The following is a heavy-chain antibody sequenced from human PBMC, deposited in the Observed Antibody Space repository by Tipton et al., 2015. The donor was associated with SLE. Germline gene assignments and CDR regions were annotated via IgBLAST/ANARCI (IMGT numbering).Heavy chain of an antibody. D-gene: IGHD2-15*01. CDR1: GYTFTSYW. V-gene: IGHV3-30*02. Sequence: SGAEVKKPGESLNISCEGSGYTFTSYWIGWVRQTPGKGLEWAAFIRNVGTNTLYADHVKGQFSIPRDNSKNMLYQEMSSLRAEETAKYYCAKERDLAVEYYFYDGGQETLVTVSS. J-gene: IGHJ4*02. CDR3: AKERDLAVEYYFYD. CDR2: IRNVGTNT.